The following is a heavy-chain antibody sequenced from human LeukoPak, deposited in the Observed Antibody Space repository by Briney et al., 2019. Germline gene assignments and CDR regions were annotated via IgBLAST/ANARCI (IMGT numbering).Heavy chain of an antibody. CDR1: GFTFSSYG. Sequence: GRSLRLSCAASGFTFSSYGMHWVRQAPGKGLEWVAFIWYDGSNKYYADSVKGRFTISRDNSKNTLYLQMNSLRVEDTAVYYCAKGVLGATYLDYWGQGTLVTVSS. CDR2: IWYDGSNK. V-gene: IGHV3-30*02. D-gene: IGHD1-26*01. J-gene: IGHJ4*02. CDR3: AKGVLGATYLDY.